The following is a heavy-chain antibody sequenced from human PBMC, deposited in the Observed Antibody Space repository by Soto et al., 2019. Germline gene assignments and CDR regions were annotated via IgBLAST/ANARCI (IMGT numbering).Heavy chain of an antibody. CDR2: IYYSGST. J-gene: IGHJ5*02. CDR3: APSDMYDP. V-gene: IGHV4-39*01. CDR1: AGSISRSSYY. Sequence: WETLSLTCSVSAGSISRSSYYWGWIRQPPGKELEWIGSIYYSGSTYYNPSLRNRVTMSVDASKNQFSLKLSSVTAADRAGYYCAPSDMYDPSRQGTLDTVSS. D-gene: IGHD2-2*01.